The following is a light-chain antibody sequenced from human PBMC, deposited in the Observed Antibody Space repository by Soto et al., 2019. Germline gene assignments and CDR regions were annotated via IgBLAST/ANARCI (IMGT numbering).Light chain of an antibody. J-gene: IGKJ5*01. Sequence: NVLTQSPGTLTLSPGERATLSCSASQSVSSYLAWYQQKPGQAPRLLIYDASSRAPGIPARFSGSGSGTDFTLTISSLEPEDFAVYHCQQRSNWPSITFGQGTRLEV. CDR2: DAS. CDR1: QSVSSY. V-gene: IGKV3-11*01. CDR3: QQRSNWPSIT.